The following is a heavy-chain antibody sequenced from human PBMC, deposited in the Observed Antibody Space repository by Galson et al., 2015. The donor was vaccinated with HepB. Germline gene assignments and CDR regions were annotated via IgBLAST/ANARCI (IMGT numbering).Heavy chain of an antibody. V-gene: IGHV1-18*01. J-gene: IGHJ4*02. D-gene: IGHD3-22*01. CDR1: GYAFSNYG. Sequence: SVKVSCKASGYAFSNYGISWVRQAPGQGLEWMGWLGIYNGNTNYAQGVQGRVTMTTDTSTRTAYMELRSLRVDDTAVYFCARGRYSSSPPDYWGQGTLVVVSS. CDR2: LGIYNGNT. CDR3: ARGRYSSSPPDY.